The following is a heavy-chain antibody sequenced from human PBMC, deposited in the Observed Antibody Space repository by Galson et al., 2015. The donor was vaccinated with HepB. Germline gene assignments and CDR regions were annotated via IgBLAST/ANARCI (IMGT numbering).Heavy chain of an antibody. CDR1: GFTFSSYG. CDR3: AKERRPRPYWYFDL. V-gene: IGHV3-30*18. CDR2: ISYDGSNK. J-gene: IGHJ2*01. Sequence: SLRLSCAASGFTFSSYGMHWVRQAPGKGLEWVAVISYDGSNKYYADSVKGRFTISRDNSKNTLYLRMNSLRAEDTAVYYCAKERRPRPYWYFDLWGRGTLVTVSS.